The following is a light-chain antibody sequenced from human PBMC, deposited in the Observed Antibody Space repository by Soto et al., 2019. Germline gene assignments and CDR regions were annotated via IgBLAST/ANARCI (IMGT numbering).Light chain of an antibody. CDR3: QQYEAFPIT. J-gene: IGKJ5*01. Sequence: DIQMTQSPSSLSASVGDRVTITCQARQDIRCSLNWYQQKPGKPHKLLIYDATNFETGVSKRFSGSGSGTHFSLTILSLQPDDIGTFYCQQYEAFPITFGHGTRVDIQ. CDR2: DAT. CDR1: QDIRCS. V-gene: IGKV1-33*01.